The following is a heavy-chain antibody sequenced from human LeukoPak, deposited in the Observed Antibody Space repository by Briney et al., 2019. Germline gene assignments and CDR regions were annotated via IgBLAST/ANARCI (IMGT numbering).Heavy chain of an antibody. V-gene: IGHV5-51*01. Sequence: GEPLKISCKASGNSFTSYFIAWLRQLPGKGREWMGIIYPGDSHTRYSPSFEGQVTISADKAINTAYLQWGSLEVTDTAMYYCARHSGRSGSLQPAFDIWGQGTMVTVSS. CDR3: ARHSGRSGSLQPAFDI. J-gene: IGHJ3*02. D-gene: IGHD1-26*01. CDR1: GNSFTSYF. CDR2: IYPGDSHT.